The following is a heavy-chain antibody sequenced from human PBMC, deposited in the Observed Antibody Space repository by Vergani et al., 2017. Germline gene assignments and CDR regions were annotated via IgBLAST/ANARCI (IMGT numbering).Heavy chain of an antibody. D-gene: IGHD3-22*01. V-gene: IGHV4-61*02. CDR3: VRQGCNYYSYFYYMGV. Sequence: QVQLQESGPRLVKTSQTLSLTCTVSGDSINRGSYYYSWIRQPAGKGLEWIGRIYNTGVTHYSPSLKSRVTMSVDTSKNQFSLKLTSVTAADSAVYFCVRQGCNYYSYFYYMGVWGNGTTVTVSS. CDR1: GDSINRGSYY. CDR2: IYNTGVT. J-gene: IGHJ6*03.